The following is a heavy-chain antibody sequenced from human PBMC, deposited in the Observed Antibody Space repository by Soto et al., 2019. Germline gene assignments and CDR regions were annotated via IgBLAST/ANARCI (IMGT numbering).Heavy chain of an antibody. J-gene: IGHJ4*02. Sequence: EVQLLESGGGLVQPGGSLRLSCAASGFTFSSYAMSWVRQAPGKGLEWVSAISGSGGSTYYADSVKGRFTISRDKSKNTLYLQMNSLRAEDTAVYYCAKYPLAWPLLPDYWGQGTLVTVSS. V-gene: IGHV3-23*01. CDR3: AKYPLAWPLLPDY. D-gene: IGHD2-15*01. CDR2: ISGSGGST. CDR1: GFTFSSYA.